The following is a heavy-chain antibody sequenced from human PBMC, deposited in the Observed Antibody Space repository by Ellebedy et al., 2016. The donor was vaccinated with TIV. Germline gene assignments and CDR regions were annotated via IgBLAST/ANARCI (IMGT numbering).Heavy chain of an antibody. CDR2: VYHSGST. Sequence: MPSETLSLTCGVSGASISSSYWWGWVRQPPGKGLEWIGEVYHSGSTHNNPSLKSRVTISVDKSKNQFSLELGSMTAADTAVYYCVGRGWISPGRDYYGMDVWGQGTTVTVSS. V-gene: IGHV4-4*02. CDR1: GASISSSYW. D-gene: IGHD6-19*01. CDR3: VGRGWISPGRDYYGMDV. J-gene: IGHJ6*02.